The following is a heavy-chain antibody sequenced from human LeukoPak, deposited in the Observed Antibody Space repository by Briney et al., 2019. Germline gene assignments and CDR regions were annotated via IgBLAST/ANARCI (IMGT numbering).Heavy chain of an antibody. D-gene: IGHD3-22*01. CDR1: GGSFSGYY. Sequence: PSETLSLTCAVYGGSFSGYYWSWIRQPPGKGLEWIGEVNHSGSTSYNPSLKSRVTISLGTSKNQFSLKLNSVTAPDTALYYCARHGPPPTSYYDSSGFSFDYWGQGTLVTVSS. CDR2: VNHSGST. J-gene: IGHJ4*02. V-gene: IGHV4-34*01. CDR3: ARHGPPPTSYYDSSGFSFDY.